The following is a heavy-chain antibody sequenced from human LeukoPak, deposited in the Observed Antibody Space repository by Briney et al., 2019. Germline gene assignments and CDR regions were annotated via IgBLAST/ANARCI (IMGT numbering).Heavy chain of an antibody. CDR2: ISSTGNYI. V-gene: IGHV3-21*01. CDR1: GFIFSNFN. Sequence: GGSLRLSCVGSGFIFSNFNMNWVRQAPGKGLEWVSSISSTGNYIHYADSVKGRFTISRDNAQKSLYLQMNSLRVEDSAVYYCARVSTRPVWGQGTLVTVSS. D-gene: IGHD1-1*01. CDR3: ARVSTRPV. J-gene: IGHJ4*02.